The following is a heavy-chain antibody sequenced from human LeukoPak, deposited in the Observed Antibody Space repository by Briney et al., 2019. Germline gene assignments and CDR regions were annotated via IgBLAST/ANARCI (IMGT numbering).Heavy chain of an antibody. CDR2: ISAYNGNT. CDR3: ARVSHDSSGYHFDY. J-gene: IGHJ4*02. Sequence: GASVKVSCKASGYTFTSYGISWVRQAPGQGLEWMGWISAYNGNTNYAQKLQGRVTMTTDTSTRTAYRELRSLRSDDTAVYYCARVSHDSSGYHFDYWGKGTLVTVSS. CDR1: GYTFTSYG. V-gene: IGHV1-18*01. D-gene: IGHD3-22*01.